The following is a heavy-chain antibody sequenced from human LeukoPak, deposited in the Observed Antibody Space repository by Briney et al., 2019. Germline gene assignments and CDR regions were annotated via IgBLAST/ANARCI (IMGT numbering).Heavy chain of an antibody. CDR3: ARGRQLKTNYMDV. V-gene: IGHV1-2*02. CDR1: GYTFTGYY. J-gene: IGHJ6*03. CDR2: INPNSGGT. Sequence: ASVKVSCKASGYTFTGYYMHWVRQAPGQGLEWMGWINPNSGGTNYAQKLQDRVTMTRDTSISTAYMELSRLRSDDTAVYYCARGRQLKTNYMDVWGKGTTVTVSS. D-gene: IGHD6-6*01.